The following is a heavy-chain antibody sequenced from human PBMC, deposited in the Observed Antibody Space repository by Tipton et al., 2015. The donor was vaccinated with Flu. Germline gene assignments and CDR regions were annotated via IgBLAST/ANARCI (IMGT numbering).Heavy chain of an antibody. CDR3: SRLGWELLGMDV. D-gene: IGHD1-26*01. Sequence: SLRLSCAASGFSFSDSAIHWVRRASGKGLEWLGRIRTKSNSYATAYGASVKGRFTISRDDSKNTAYLQMDSLKTEETAVYFCSRLGWELLGMDVWGKGTTVTVSS. CDR2: IRTKSNSYAT. V-gene: IGHV3-73*01. CDR1: GFSFSDSA. J-gene: IGHJ6*03.